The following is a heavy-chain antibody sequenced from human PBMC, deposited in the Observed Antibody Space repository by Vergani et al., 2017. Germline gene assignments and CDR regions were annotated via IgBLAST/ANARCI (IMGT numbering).Heavy chain of an antibody. D-gene: IGHD3-16*01. Sequence: EVQLVETGGGLIQPGGSLRLSCAASGFTVSSNYMSWVRQAPGRGLEWVSVIYSGGSTYYADSVKGRFTIARDNSKNTLYLQMNSLRAEDKAVYYCARVMNGGIYYYYMDVGGKGTTVTVSS. CDR2: IYSGGST. CDR1: GFTVSSNY. CDR3: ARVMNGGIYYYYMDV. V-gene: IGHV3-53*02. J-gene: IGHJ6*03.